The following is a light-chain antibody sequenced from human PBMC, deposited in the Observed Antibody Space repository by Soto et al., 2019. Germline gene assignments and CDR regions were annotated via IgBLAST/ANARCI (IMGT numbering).Light chain of an antibody. CDR2: LSSDGSH. V-gene: IGLV4-69*01. CDR1: SGHSSYA. J-gene: IGLJ2*01. Sequence: QPVLTQSPSASASLGASVKLTCTLRSGHSSYAIAWHQQLPERGLRYLMKLSSDGSHTKGDGIPDRFSGSSSGAERYLTISSLQSEDEADYYCQTWGTGIVVFGGGTKLTVL. CDR3: QTWGTGIVV.